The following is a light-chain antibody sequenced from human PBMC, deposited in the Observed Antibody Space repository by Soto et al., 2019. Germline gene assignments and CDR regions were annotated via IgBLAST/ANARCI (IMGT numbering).Light chain of an antibody. J-gene: IGKJ5*01. CDR2: GAS. CDR1: QSVSSK. CDR3: QQYNNWPPIT. Sequence: ETVMTQSPATLSVSPGERSTLSCRASQSVSSKLAWYQQKPGQAPRLLIYGASTRATGIPARFSGSGSGTEFTLSIRSLQSEDSAVYYCQQYNNWPPITFGQGTRLEIK. V-gene: IGKV3D-15*01.